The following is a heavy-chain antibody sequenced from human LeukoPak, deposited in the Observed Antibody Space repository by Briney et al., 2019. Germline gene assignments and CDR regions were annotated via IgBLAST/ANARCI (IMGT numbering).Heavy chain of an antibody. CDR2: IYYSGST. Sequence: PSETLSLTCTVSGGSISSSSYYWGWIRQPPGKGLEWIGSIYYSGSTYYNPSLKSRVTISVDTSKNQFSLKLSSVTAADTAVYYCARDLPLSLLFSGGGFDYWGQGTLVTVSP. D-gene: IGHD2/OR15-2a*01. CDR1: GGSISSSSYY. V-gene: IGHV4-39*07. CDR3: ARDLPLSLLFSGGGFDY. J-gene: IGHJ4*02.